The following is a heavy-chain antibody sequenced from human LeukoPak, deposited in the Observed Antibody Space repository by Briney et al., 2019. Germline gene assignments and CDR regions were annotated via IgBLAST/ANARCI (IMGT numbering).Heavy chain of an antibody. D-gene: IGHD3-22*01. CDR1: GASISTSGYY. V-gene: IGHV4-39*01. Sequence: SGTLSLTCPVSGASISTSGYYWGWIRQPPGKGLEWIGSSYYSGSTYFNPSLKSRVTISVDTSKNQFSLKLSSVTAADTAVYYCARHQSITMIVVVITTPDAFDIWGQGTMVTVSS. CDR2: SYYSGST. J-gene: IGHJ3*02. CDR3: ARHQSITMIVVVITTPDAFDI.